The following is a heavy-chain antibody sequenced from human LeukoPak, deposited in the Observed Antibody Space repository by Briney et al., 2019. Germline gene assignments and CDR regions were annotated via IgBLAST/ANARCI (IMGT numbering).Heavy chain of an antibody. D-gene: IGHD5-18*01. CDR2: INSDGKTT. J-gene: IGHJ6*02. CDR3: ATGGIQLWQSWYYYGMDV. CDR1: GFTFSNSW. Sequence: GGSLRLSCAASGFTFSNSWMHWVRQAPGKGLVWVSRINSDGKTTTYADSVRGRFTISRDNAQSTLYLQMNSLRAEDTAVYYCATGGIQLWQSWYYYGMDVWGQGTTVTVSS. V-gene: IGHV3-74*01.